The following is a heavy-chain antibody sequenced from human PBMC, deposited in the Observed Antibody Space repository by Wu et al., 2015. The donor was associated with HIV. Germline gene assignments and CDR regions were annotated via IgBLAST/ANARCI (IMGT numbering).Heavy chain of an antibody. D-gene: IGHD4-11*01. V-gene: IGHV1-69*13. CDR3: ARGIRAMTPELTTDYYYGMDV. J-gene: IGHJ6*02. CDR1: GGTFSSYA. Sequence: QVQLVQSGAEVKKPGSSVKVSCKASGGTFSSYAISWVRQAPGQGLEWMGRIIPIFGTANYAQKFQGRVTITADESTSTAYMELSSLRSEDTAVYYCARGIRAMTPELTTDYYYGMDVWGQGTTVTVSS. CDR2: IIPIFGTA.